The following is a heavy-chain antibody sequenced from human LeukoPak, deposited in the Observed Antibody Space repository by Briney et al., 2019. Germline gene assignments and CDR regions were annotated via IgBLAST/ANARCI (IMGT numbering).Heavy chain of an antibody. Sequence: SVKVSCKASGGTFSSYAISWVRQAPGPGLEWMGKIIPISGTTNYAQKFQGRVTFTADESTSTAYMELSSLRSEDTALYYCARKLRLGGNWFDPWGQGTLVTVSS. D-gene: IGHD1-26*01. CDR1: GGTFSSYA. J-gene: IGHJ5*02. CDR2: IIPISGTT. CDR3: ARKLRLGGNWFDP. V-gene: IGHV1-69*13.